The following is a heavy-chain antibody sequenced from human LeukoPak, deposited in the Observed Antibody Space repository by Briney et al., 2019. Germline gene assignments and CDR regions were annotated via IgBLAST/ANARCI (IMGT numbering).Heavy chain of an antibody. V-gene: IGHV3-23*01. CDR1: GFTFSSFA. CDR2: ISGSGGGT. CDR3: AKDLGIAVADSDY. J-gene: IGHJ4*02. D-gene: IGHD6-19*01. Sequence: GGSLRLSCVASGFTFSSFAMTWVRQAPGKGLEWVSGISGSGGGTYYADSVKGRFTISRDNSKNTVYLQMNSLRAEDTALYFCAKDLGIAVADSDYWGQGTLVTVSS.